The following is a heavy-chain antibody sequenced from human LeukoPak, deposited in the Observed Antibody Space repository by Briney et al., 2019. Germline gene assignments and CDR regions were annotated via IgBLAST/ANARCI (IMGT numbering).Heavy chain of an antibody. D-gene: IGHD2-15*01. Sequence: ASVKVSCKASGYTFTGYYMHWVRQAPGQGLEWMGWINPNSGGTNYAQKFQGRVTMTRDTSISTAYMELSRLRSDATAVYYCARSEDVVVVAATYLNFDYWGQGTLVTVSS. CDR3: ARSEDVVVVAATYLNFDY. V-gene: IGHV1-2*02. J-gene: IGHJ4*02. CDR2: INPNSGGT. CDR1: GYTFTGYY.